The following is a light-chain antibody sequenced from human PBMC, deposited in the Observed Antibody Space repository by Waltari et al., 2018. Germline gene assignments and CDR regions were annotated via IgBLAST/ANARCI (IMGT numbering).Light chain of an antibody. V-gene: IGKV1-5*03. CDR3: QQYMDYST. CDR2: RAS. J-gene: IGKJ2*01. Sequence: DIQMTQSPSTLSAAVGDSVTIPCRASQSISIWLSWHQQKPGKAPKLLMYRASSLESGVPSRFSRSGSGTEFTLTISSLQPDDFATYFCQQYMDYSTFGQGTRLEI. CDR1: QSISIW.